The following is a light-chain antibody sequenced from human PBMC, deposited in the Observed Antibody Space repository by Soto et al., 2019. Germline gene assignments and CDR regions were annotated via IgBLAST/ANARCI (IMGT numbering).Light chain of an antibody. V-gene: IGLV2-14*01. J-gene: IGLJ1*01. CDR1: SSDVGGYNY. CDR3: SSYTSSSILGV. Sequence: QSALTQPASVSGSPGQSITISCTGTSSDVGGYNYVSWYQQHPGKAPKLMIYEVSNRPSGVSNRLSGSKSGNTASLTISGLQAEDEADYYCSSYTSSSILGVFGTGTKVTVL. CDR2: EVS.